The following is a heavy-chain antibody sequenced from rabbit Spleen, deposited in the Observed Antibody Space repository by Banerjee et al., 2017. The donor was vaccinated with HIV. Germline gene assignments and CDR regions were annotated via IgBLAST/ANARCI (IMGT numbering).Heavy chain of an antibody. V-gene: IGHV1S45*01. CDR3: VRNLVSSDGDLNL. D-gene: IGHD1-1*01. J-gene: IGHJ4*01. CDR1: GFSVSTYW. Sequence: QEQLVESGGGLVQPEGSLTLTCTASGFSVSTYWMSWVRQAPGKGLEWIGCIFNGDANTYYASWAKGRFTISKPSSTTVTLQLNSLTAADTATYFCVRNLVSSDGDLNLWGPGPLVTVS. CDR2: IFNGDANT.